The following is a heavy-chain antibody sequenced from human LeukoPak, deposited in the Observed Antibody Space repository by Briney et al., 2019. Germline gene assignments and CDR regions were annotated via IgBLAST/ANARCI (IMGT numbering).Heavy chain of an antibody. D-gene: IGHD3-9*01. CDR1: GGTFSNYA. J-gene: IGHJ4*02. CDR2: IIPIFGTA. V-gene: IGHV1-69*13. Sequence: ASVKVSCKASGGTFSNYAISWVRQAPGQGLEWMGGIIPIFGTANYAQKFQGRVTITADESTSTAYMELSSLRSDDTAVYYCARGGDILTEFDYWGQGTLVTVSS. CDR3: ARGGDILTEFDY.